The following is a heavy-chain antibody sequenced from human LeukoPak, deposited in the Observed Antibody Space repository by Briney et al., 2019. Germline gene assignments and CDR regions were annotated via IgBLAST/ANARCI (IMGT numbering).Heavy chain of an antibody. CDR3: ARVGRDDGDYSYFDY. D-gene: IGHD4-17*01. CDR1: GFTFSNYW. V-gene: IGHV3-7*05. CDR2: INQAGSEK. J-gene: IGHJ4*02. Sequence: QAGGSLRLSCGASGFTFSNYWMSWVRQTPGKGLEWVANINQAGSEKYYVGSVKGRFTISRDNAKNSLYLQMNSLRAEDTAVYYCARVGRDDGDYSYFDYWGQGTLVTVSS.